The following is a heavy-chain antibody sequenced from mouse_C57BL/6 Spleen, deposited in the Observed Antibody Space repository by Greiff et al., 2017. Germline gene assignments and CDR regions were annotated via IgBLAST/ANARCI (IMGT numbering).Heavy chain of an antibody. J-gene: IGHJ3*01. CDR3: TTKDYDGFAG. D-gene: IGHD2-4*01. CDR2: IDPENGDT. CDR1: GFNIKEDY. Sequence: VQLQQSGAELVRPGASVKLSCTASGFNIKEDYMHWVKQRPEQGLEWIGWIDPENGDTEYASKFQDKATITADTSSNTAYLQLSSLTSEDTAVYYCTTKDYDGFAGWGQGTLVTVSA. V-gene: IGHV14-4*01.